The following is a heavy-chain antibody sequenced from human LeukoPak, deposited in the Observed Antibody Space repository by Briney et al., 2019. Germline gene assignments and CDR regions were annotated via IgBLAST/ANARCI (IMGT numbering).Heavy chain of an antibody. CDR2: ISYDGSNK. D-gene: IGHD3-22*01. V-gene: IGHV3-30*18. CDR1: GFTFSSYG. CDR3: AKGGYYDSSGGQDAFDI. J-gene: IGHJ3*02. Sequence: GGSLRLSCAASGFTFSSYGMHWVRQAPGKGLEWVAVISYDGSNKYYADSVKGRFTISRDNSKNTLYLQMNSLRAGDTAVYYCAKGGYYDSSGGQDAFDIWGQGTMVTVSS.